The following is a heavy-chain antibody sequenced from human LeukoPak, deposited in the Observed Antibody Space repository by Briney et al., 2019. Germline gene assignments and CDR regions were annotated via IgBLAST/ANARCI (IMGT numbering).Heavy chain of an antibody. Sequence: PGGSLRLSCAASGFTFSSYSMNWVRQPPGKGLEWIGSIYYSGTTYYNPSLKSRLTISVDTSKNQFSLKLSSVTAVDTAVYYCARHDRIIASPLVWGQGILVTVSS. D-gene: IGHD6-13*01. CDR1: GFTFSSYSMN. CDR3: ARHDRIIASPLV. J-gene: IGHJ4*02. CDR2: IYYSGTT. V-gene: IGHV4-39*01.